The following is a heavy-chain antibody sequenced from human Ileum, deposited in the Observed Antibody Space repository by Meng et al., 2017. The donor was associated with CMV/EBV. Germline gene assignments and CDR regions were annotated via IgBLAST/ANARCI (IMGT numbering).Heavy chain of an antibody. CDR3: ARDSLTKEYYDFWSGPTGYFDY. CDR1: GFIFSSYG. D-gene: IGHD3-3*01. J-gene: IGHJ4*02. V-gene: IGHV3-30*02. CDR2: IRYDGVNT. Sequence: GGSLRLSCVVSGFIFSSYGMHWVRQAPGKGLEWVAFIRYDGVNTYFADSVKGRFTISRDNSKNTLYLQMNSLRAEDTAVYYCARDSLTKEYYDFWSGPTGYFDYWGQGTLVTVSS.